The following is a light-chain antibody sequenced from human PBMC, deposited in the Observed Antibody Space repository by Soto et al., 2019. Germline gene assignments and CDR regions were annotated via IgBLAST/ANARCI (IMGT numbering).Light chain of an antibody. J-gene: IGKJ5*01. CDR2: WAS. V-gene: IGKV4-1*01. CDR3: QQYDSIPIT. Sequence: DIVMTQSPDSLAVSLGERATINCKSSQSVLYSSNNKNYLAWYQQKAGQPPKMLIYWASTRESGVPGRFSGSGSGTDFTLTISSLQAEDVGVYYCQQYDSIPITFGQGTRLEIK. CDR1: QSVLYSSNNKNY.